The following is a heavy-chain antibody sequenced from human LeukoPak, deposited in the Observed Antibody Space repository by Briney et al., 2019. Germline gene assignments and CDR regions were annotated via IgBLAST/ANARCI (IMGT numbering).Heavy chain of an antibody. D-gene: IGHD1-7*01. CDR3: ARDPGDWNYGYNWFDP. CDR1: GGSISSGGYY. V-gene: IGHV4-31*03. CDR2: IYYSGST. Sequence: SETLSLTCTVSGGSISSGGYYWSWIRQHPGKGLEWIGYIYYSGSTYYNPSLKSRVTMSVDTSKNQFSLKLSSVTAADTAVYYCARDPGDWNYGYNWFDPWGQGTLVTVSS. J-gene: IGHJ5*02.